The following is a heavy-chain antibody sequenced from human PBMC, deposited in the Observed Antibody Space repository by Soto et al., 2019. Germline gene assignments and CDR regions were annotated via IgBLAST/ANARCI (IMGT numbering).Heavy chain of an antibody. J-gene: IGHJ6*02. D-gene: IGHD5-18*01. CDR1: GGSISSYY. CDR3: ARETAMADYYYYGMDV. Sequence: QVQLQESGPGLVKPSETLSLTCTVSGGSISSYYWSWIRQPAGKGLEWIGRIYTSGSTNYNPSLMSRVTMSVDTSKNQFSLKLSCVTAADTAVYYYARETAMADYYYYGMDVWGQGTTVTVSS. V-gene: IGHV4-4*07. CDR2: IYTSGST.